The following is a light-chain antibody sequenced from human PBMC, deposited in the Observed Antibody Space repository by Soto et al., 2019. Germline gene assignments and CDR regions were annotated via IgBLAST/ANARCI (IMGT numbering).Light chain of an antibody. CDR1: QSGGSN. J-gene: IGKJ2*01. CDR3: QQYETWPVT. CDR2: GAS. V-gene: IGKV3-15*01. Sequence: EIVMTQSPATLSVSPGERAILSCRASQSGGSNFAWHQQKPGQAPRLLIYGASTRATGIPARFSGSGSGTEFTLTISSLQSEDFAVYFCQQYETWPVTVGQGTKLEIK.